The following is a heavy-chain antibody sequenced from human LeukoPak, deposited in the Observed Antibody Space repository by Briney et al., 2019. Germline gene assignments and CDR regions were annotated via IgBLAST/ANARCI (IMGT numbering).Heavy chain of an antibody. CDR1: GASISSTGYY. CDR2: ISYSGST. CDR3: AGYYHDSSGYLG. J-gene: IGHJ4*02. D-gene: IGHD3-22*01. Sequence: SETLSLTCTVSGASISSTGYYWGWIRQPPGKGLEWIGSISYSGSTYYNPSLKSRVTISVDTSKNQFSVKLTSVTAADTALYYCAGYYHDSSGYLGCGQGTLVAVSS. V-gene: IGHV4-39*01.